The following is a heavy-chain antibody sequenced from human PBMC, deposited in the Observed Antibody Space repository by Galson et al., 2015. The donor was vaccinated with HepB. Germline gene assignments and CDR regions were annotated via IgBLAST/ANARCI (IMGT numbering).Heavy chain of an antibody. Sequence: SVKVSCKASGDTFGSHTISWVRQAPGQGLEWVGKITPVYGATNYAQKFQGRVTITADKLTSTAYLDLSNLRSDDTAVYYCARDRVLRGASYYYGMDVWGQGTTVAVSS. CDR3: ARDRVLRGASYYYGMDV. V-gene: IGHV1-69*08. CDR2: ITPVYGAT. J-gene: IGHJ6*02. D-gene: IGHD3-10*01. CDR1: GDTFGSHT.